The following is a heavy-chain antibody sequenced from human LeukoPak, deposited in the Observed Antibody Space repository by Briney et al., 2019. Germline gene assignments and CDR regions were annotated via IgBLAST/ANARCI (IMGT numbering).Heavy chain of an antibody. D-gene: IGHD6-19*01. J-gene: IGHJ3*02. CDR2: INPNSGGT. V-gene: IGHV1-2*02. CDR3: ANGGYSSGWSLDAFDI. Sequence: GASVKVSCKASGYTFTGYYMHWVRQAPGQGLEWMGWINPNSGGTNYAQKFQGRVTMTRDTSISTAYMELSRLRSDDTAVYYCANGGYSSGWSLDAFDIWGQGTMVTVSS. CDR1: GYTFTGYY.